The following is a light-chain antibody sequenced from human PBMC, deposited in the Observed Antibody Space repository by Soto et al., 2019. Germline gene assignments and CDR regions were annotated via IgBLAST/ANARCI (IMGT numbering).Light chain of an antibody. V-gene: IGKV1-33*01. CDR1: QNINNY. CDR3: QQYENLPT. J-gene: IGKJ5*01. CDR2: DAS. Sequence: DIKVYQSPSSLSASVGDRVTITCQASQNINNYLNWYQQKAGRAPKLLIYDASNLEAGVPSRFRGSGSGIDFTFTISRLQPEDIATYYCQQYENLPTFGQGTRLEIK.